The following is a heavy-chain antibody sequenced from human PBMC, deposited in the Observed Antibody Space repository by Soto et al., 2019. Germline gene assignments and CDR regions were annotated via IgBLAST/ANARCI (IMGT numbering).Heavy chain of an antibody. CDR3: VREERIAAPQLDY. D-gene: IGHD6-6*01. CDR2: IHNSGTS. CDR1: GGSIKSSDYP. V-gene: IGHV4-30-4*01. Sequence: SETLSLTCTVSGGSIKSSDYPWSWTRKSPAKGLEWIGHIHNSGTSFYNASLRGRVTVTLDTSRSQFSLTLASVSAADTAVYYCVREERIAAPQLDYWGQGIPVTVSS. J-gene: IGHJ4*02.